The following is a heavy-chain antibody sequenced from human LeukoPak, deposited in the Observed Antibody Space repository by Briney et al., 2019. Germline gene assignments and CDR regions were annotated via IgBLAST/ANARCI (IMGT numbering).Heavy chain of an antibody. J-gene: IGHJ4*02. CDR2: IYYSGST. CDR3: ARDRFRD. V-gene: IGHV4-39*07. CDR1: GGSISSSSYY. Sequence: SETLSLTCTVSGGSISSSSYYWGWIRQPPGKGLEWIGSIYYSGSTYYNPSLKSRVTISVDTSKNQFSLKLSSVTAADTAVYYCARDRFRDWGQGTLVTVSS. D-gene: IGHD3-10*01.